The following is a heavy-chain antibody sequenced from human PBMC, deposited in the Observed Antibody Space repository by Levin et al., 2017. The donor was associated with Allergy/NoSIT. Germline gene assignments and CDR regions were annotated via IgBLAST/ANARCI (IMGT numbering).Heavy chain of an antibody. V-gene: IGHV3-33*01. D-gene: IGHD2-2*01. CDR2: IWYDGSKK. Sequence: PGGSLRLSCAASGFIFSTYGMHWVRQAPCKGLKWVATIWYDGSKKYYADSVRGRFTISRDNSRDNPKKTLYLEMNSLRAEDTAVYYCARDIRPYSSSWYPGAFDIWGQGTMVTVSS. J-gene: IGHJ3*02. CDR1: GFIFSTYG. CDR3: ARDIRPYSSSWYPGAFDI.